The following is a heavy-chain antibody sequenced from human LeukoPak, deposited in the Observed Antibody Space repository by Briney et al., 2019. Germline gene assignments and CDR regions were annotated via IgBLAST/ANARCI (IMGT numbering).Heavy chain of an antibody. Sequence: GSLRLSCAASGFTFSIYNMNWVRQAPGKGLEWVSYISYSSSLTDYADSVKGRFTISRDNAKNSLSLQLNSLRDEDTAVYFCAKVIRGGYGMDVWGQGTTVTVSS. D-gene: IGHD3-10*01. CDR1: GFTFSIYN. V-gene: IGHV3-48*02. CDR3: AKVIRGGYGMDV. CDR2: ISYSSSLT. J-gene: IGHJ6*02.